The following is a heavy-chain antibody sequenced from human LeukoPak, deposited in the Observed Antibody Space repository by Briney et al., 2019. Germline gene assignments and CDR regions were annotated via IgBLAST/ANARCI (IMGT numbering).Heavy chain of an antibody. V-gene: IGHV4-4*07. Sequence: SETLSLTCTVSGGSISSFYWSWIRQPAGKGLEWIGHIYTTGNTNYNPSLKSRVTMSVDTSNNQFSLKLSSVTAADTAVYYCARDSSNWYRGFDNWGQGTLVTVSA. J-gene: IGHJ4*02. D-gene: IGHD6-13*01. CDR2: IYTTGNT. CDR3: ARDSSNWYRGFDN. CDR1: GGSISSFY.